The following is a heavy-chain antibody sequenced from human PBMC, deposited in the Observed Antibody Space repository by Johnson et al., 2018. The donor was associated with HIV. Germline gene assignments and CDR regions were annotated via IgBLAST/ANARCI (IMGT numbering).Heavy chain of an antibody. Sequence: VQLVESGGGVVQPGRSLRLSCAASGFTFSSYAMHWVRQAPGKGLEWVAVISYDGSNKYYVDSVKGRLNISRDNAKNSLYLQMNSLRAEDTAVYYCARAPGAVPNPGTGSNDAFDIWGQGTMVTVSS. CDR3: ARAPGAVPNPGTGSNDAFDI. D-gene: IGHD1-1*01. CDR2: ISYDGSNK. CDR1: GFTFSSYA. V-gene: IGHV3-30-3*01. J-gene: IGHJ3*02.